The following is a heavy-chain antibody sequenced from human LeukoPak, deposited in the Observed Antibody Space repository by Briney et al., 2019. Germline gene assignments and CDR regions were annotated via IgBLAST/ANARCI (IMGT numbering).Heavy chain of an antibody. CDR3: TTLEFTTPASMDY. Sequence: PGGSLRLSCAASGFTFSNYGMHWVRQAPGKGLEWVGRIKSKTDGGTTDYAAPVKGRFTISRDDSKNTLYLQMNSLKTEDTAVYYCTTLEFTTPASMDYWGQGTLVTVSS. V-gene: IGHV3-15*01. J-gene: IGHJ4*02. CDR2: IKSKTDGGTT. CDR1: GFTFSNYG. D-gene: IGHD3-22*01.